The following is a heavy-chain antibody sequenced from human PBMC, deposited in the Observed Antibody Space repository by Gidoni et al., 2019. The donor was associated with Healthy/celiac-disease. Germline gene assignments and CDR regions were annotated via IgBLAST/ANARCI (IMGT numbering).Heavy chain of an antibody. CDR1: GFSLSTSVVG. CDR2: IYWNDDK. V-gene: IGHV2-5*01. Sequence: QITLKESGPTLVKPTQTLTLTCTFSGFSLSTSVVGVGWIRQPPGKALEWLALIYWNDDKRYSPSLKSRLTITKDTSKNQVVLTLTNMDPVDTATYYCAHTIYYDFWSGYGPLDYWGQGTLVTVSS. D-gene: IGHD3-3*01. CDR3: AHTIYYDFWSGYGPLDY. J-gene: IGHJ4*02.